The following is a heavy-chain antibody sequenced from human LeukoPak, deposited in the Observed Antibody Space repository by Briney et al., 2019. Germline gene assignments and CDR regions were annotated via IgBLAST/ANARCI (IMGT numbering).Heavy chain of an antibody. V-gene: IGHV3-13*01. CDR1: GFTFSKDD. CDR2: IGVTGDT. Sequence: GGSLRLSCAASGFTFSKDDFHWVRQAPGRGLEWVAAIGVTGDTYYADSVRGRFTISREDAANSLYLQMRSLGAGDTALYYCTKEFCGSRAACAGGSYYDFWGRGALVTVSS. J-gene: IGHJ2*01. CDR3: TKEFCGSRAACAGGSYYDF. D-gene: IGHD2-15*01.